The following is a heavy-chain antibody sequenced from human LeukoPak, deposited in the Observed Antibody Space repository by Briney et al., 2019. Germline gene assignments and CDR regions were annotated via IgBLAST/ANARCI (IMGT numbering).Heavy chain of an antibody. J-gene: IGHJ4*02. CDR2: VSNSGDYI. CDR1: GFSFSSYR. D-gene: IGHD1-26*01. Sequence: GGSLRLSCAASGFSFSSYRMNWVRQAPGKGLEWVSSVSNSGDYIHYADSVKGRFTISRDNSKNSLYLQMNSLRAEDTAVYYCAKEIVGATRDWGQGTLVTVSS. CDR3: AKEIVGATRD. V-gene: IGHV3-21*06.